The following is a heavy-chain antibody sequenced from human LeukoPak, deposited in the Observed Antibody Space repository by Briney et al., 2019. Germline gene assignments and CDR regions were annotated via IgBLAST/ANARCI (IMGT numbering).Heavy chain of an antibody. CDR2: INPSGGST. D-gene: IGHD2-15*01. Sequence: ASVKVSCKASGYTFTSYYIHRVRQAPGQGLEWMGIINPSGGSTRYAQKFQGRVAMTRDTSTSTVYMELSKDTAVYYCARDFSCSGGSCYFTAGAFDIWGQGTMVTVSS. CDR3: ARDFSCSGGSCYFTAGAFDI. V-gene: IGHV1-46*01. CDR1: GYTFTSYY. J-gene: IGHJ3*02.